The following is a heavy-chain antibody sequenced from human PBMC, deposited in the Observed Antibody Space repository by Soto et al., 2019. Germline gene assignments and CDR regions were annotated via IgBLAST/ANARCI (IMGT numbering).Heavy chain of an antibody. V-gene: IGHV3-33*01. CDR3: AWGTAVTTSYYYYYGMDV. J-gene: IGHJ6*02. D-gene: IGHD3-16*01. CDR2: IWYDGSNK. Sequence: GGSLRLSCAASGFTFSTYGMHWVRQAPGKGLEWVAIIWYDGSNKHYADSVKGRFTISRDNSKNTLYLQMNSLRADDTAVYYCAWGTAVTTSYYYYYGMDVWGQGTTVTVS. CDR1: GFTFSTYG.